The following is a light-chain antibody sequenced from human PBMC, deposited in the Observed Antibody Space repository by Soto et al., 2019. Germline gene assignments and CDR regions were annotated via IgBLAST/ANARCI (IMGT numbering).Light chain of an antibody. CDR3: QQVNYYPFT. CDR1: QGISQY. Sequence: DIHLTQSPSLLSASVGDRVTITCRASQGISQYVAWYQQKPGKAPKLLIYAAVVLQGAVPSRFSGTGSATEFILTISGLQPEDFATYYCQQVNYYPFTFGGGTKVDIK. J-gene: IGKJ4*01. V-gene: IGKV1-9*01. CDR2: AAV.